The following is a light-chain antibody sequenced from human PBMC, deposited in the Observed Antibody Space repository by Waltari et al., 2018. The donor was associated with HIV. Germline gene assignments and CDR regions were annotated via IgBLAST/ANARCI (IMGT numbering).Light chain of an antibody. J-gene: IGKJ2*01. CDR3: QQYDNLPPYT. Sequence: DIQMTQSPSSLSASVGDRVTITCQASQYINTFLTWYQHKPGTAPKLLIYDASYLETGVPSRFSGSGSGTDFSLTISSLQPEDTATYYCQQYDNLPPYTFGQGTKVEIK. CDR1: QYINTF. V-gene: IGKV1-33*01. CDR2: DAS.